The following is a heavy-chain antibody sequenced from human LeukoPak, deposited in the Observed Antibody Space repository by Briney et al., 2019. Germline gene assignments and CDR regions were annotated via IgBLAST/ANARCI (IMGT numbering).Heavy chain of an antibody. J-gene: IGHJ5*02. V-gene: IGHV3-21*01. CDR2: ISSSSSYI. CDR3: ARDRRIWSGYDNWFDP. CDR1: GFTFSSYS. D-gene: IGHD3-3*01. Sequence: GGSLRLSCAASGFTFSSYSMNWVRQAPGKGLEWVSSISSSSSYIYYADSVKGRFTISRDNAKNSLYLQMNSLRAEDTAVYYCARDRRIWSGYDNWFDPWGQGTLVTVSS.